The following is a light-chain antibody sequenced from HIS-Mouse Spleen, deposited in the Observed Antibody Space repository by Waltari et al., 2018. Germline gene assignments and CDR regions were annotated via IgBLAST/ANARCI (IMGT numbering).Light chain of an antibody. J-gene: IGLJ2*01. CDR3: YSTDSSGNHRV. CDR1: ALPKKY. V-gene: IGLV3-10*01. Sequence: SYELTQPPSVSVSPGQTARITCSGDALPKKYAYWYKQKSGQAPVRVIYEDSKRPSGIPERFSGSRSGTMATLTISGAQVEDEADYYCYSTDSSGNHRVFGGGTKLTVL. CDR2: EDS.